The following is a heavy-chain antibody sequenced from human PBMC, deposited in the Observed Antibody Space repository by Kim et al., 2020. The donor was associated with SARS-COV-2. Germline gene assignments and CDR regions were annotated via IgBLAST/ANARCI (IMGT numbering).Heavy chain of an antibody. J-gene: IGHJ6*02. CDR3: ARDGVAGYYYYGMDV. Sequence: GGSLRLSCAASGFTFSSYSMNWVRQAPGKGLEWVSSISSSSSYIYYADSVKGRFTISRDNAKNSLYLQMNSLRAEDTAVYYCARDGVAGYYYYGMDVWGQGTTVTVSS. D-gene: IGHD2-15*01. CDR2: ISSSSSYI. CDR1: GFTFSSYS. V-gene: IGHV3-21*01.